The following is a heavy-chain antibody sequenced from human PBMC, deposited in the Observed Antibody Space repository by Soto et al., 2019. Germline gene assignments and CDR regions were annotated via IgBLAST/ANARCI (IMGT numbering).Heavy chain of an antibody. CDR1: GYTFTSYG. D-gene: IGHD3-3*01. CDR3: ARDVLLLEWLSKIGAIHI. CDR2: ISAYNGNT. J-gene: IGHJ3*02. Sequence: ASVKVSCKASGYTFTSYGISWVRQAPGQGLEWMGWISAYNGNTNYAQKLQGRVTMTTDTSTSTAYMELRSLRSDDTAVYYCARDVLLLEWLSKIGAIHIWGQGTMVTVSS. V-gene: IGHV1-18*01.